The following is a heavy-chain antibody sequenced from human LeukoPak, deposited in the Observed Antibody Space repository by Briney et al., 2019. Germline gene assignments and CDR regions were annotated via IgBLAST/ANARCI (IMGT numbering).Heavy chain of an antibody. Sequence: GGSLRLSCAASGFTFSSYAMSCVRQAPGKGLEWVSYISSSGSTIYYADSVKGRFTISRDNSKNTLYLQMNSLRAEDTAVYYCARDSTYCSGGSCYSGEEGTFDYWGQGTLVTVSS. CDR3: ARDSTYCSGGSCYSGEEGTFDY. J-gene: IGHJ4*02. CDR1: GFTFSSYA. D-gene: IGHD2-15*01. CDR2: ISSSGSTI. V-gene: IGHV3-48*01.